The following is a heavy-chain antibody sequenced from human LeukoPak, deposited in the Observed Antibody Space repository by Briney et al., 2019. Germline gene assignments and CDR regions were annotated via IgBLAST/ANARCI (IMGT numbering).Heavy chain of an antibody. CDR2: IYYSGST. J-gene: IGHJ4*02. CDR1: GGSISSSSYY. V-gene: IGHV4-39*01. D-gene: IGHD3-16*01. Sequence: SETLSLTCTVSGGSISSSSYYWGWIRQPPGKGLEWIGSIYYSGSTYYNPSLKSRVTISVDTSKNQFSLKLSSVTAADTAVYYCAGHPDLGELADYWGQGTLVTVSS. CDR3: AGHPDLGELADY.